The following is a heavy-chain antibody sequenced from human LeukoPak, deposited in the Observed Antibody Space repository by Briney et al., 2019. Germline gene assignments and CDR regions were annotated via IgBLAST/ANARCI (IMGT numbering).Heavy chain of an antibody. J-gene: IGHJ4*02. CDR1: GFTFSSYD. Sequence: GGSLRLSCAASGFTFSSYDMNWVRQAPGKGLEWVSGVSSSGDNRHYADSVKGLFTISRDNSNNTLYLHTNSLRAEDTAVYYCVKGGWLDNWGQGTLVTVSS. CDR3: VKGGWLDN. CDR2: VSSSGDNR. D-gene: IGHD6-19*01. V-gene: IGHV3-23*01.